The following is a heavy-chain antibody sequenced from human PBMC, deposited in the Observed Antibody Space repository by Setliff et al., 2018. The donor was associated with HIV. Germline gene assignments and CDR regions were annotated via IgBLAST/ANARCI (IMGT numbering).Heavy chain of an antibody. V-gene: IGHV3-49*04. D-gene: IGHD6-13*01. CDR3: TRVWYSSSWYCWFDP. CDR1: GFTFGDYA. Sequence: GESLKISCTASGFTFGDYAMSWVRQAPGKGLEWVGFIRGKAYGGTTEYAASVKGRFTISRDDSKSIAYLQMNSLKTEDTAVYYCTRVWYSSSWYCWFDPWGQGTLVTV. CDR2: IRGKAYGGTT. J-gene: IGHJ5*02.